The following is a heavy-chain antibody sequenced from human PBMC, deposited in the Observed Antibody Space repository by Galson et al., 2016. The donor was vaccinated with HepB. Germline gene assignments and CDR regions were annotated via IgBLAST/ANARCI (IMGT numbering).Heavy chain of an antibody. Sequence: SETLSLTCVVSGGSFSGYDWNWIRQSPGKGLEWIGEINHSGRTNYNPSLESRVAISVDMSKNQFSLKLRSVTAADTAVYFCALPYDSSAFDYWGQGSLVTVSS. J-gene: IGHJ4*02. CDR2: INHSGRT. D-gene: IGHD3-22*01. V-gene: IGHV4-34*01. CDR3: ALPYDSSAFDY. CDR1: GGSFSGYD.